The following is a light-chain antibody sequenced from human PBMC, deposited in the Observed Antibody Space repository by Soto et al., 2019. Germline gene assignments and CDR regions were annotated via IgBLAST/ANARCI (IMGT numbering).Light chain of an antibody. CDR3: QQYGSSPPYT. CDR2: GAS. CDR1: QSVSSSY. J-gene: IGKJ2*01. Sequence: ELVLTQSPGTLSLSPGERATLSCRASQSVSSSYLAWYQQKPGQAPRLLIYGASSRATGIPDRFSGSGSGTDFTLTISRLEPEDFAVYYCQQYGSSPPYTFGQGTPLESK. V-gene: IGKV3-20*01.